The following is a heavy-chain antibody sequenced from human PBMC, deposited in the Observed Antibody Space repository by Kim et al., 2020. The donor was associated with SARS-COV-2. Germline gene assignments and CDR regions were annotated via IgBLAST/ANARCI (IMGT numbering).Heavy chain of an antibody. V-gene: IGHV4-34*01. CDR2: INHSGST. CDR3: AREVETQSDY. CDR1: GGSFSGYY. J-gene: IGHJ4*02. D-gene: IGHD5-18*01. Sequence: SETLSLTCAVYGGSFSGYYWSWIRQPPGKGLEWIGEINHSGSTNYNPSLKSRVTISVDTSKNQFSLKLSSVTAADTAVYYCAREVETQSDYWGQGTLLTVSS.